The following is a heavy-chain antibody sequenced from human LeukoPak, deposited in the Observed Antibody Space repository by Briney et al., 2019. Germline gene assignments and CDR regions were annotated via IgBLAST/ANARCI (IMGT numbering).Heavy chain of an antibody. CDR2: VRSKANNYAT. D-gene: IGHD3-16*01. V-gene: IGHV3-73*01. Sequence: GGSLRLSCAASGFNFSGSAMHWVRQASGKGLEWVGRVRSKANNYATAYAASVKGRFTISRDDSKNTAYLQMNSLKTEDTALYYCTNNYAGGVGYWGQGTLVTVSS. J-gene: IGHJ4*02. CDR3: TNNYAGGVGY. CDR1: GFNFSGSA.